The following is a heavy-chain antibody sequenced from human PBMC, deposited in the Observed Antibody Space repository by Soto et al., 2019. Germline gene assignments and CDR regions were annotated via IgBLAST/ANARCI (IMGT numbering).Heavy chain of an antibody. V-gene: IGHV2-5*02. Sequence: QITLKESGPTLVKPTQTLTLTCTFSGFSLSTSGVGVGWIRQPPGKALEWLALIYWDDDKRYSPSLKSRLTITKDTSKNQVVLTITNMEPVDTATYYCAHMDYGDIRHYFDYWGQGTLVTVSS. J-gene: IGHJ4*02. CDR1: GFSLSTSGVG. CDR3: AHMDYGDIRHYFDY. CDR2: IYWDDDK. D-gene: IGHD4-17*01.